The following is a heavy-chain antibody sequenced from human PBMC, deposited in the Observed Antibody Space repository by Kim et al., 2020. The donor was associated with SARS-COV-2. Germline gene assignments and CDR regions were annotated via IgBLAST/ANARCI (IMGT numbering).Heavy chain of an antibody. D-gene: IGHD3-3*01. CDR3: AASQITIFGVVKF. Sequence: PALKRRVTISVDPSKNQFSLKLSSVTAADTAVYYCAASQITIFGVVKFWGQRTLVTVSS. V-gene: IGHV4-30-2*03. J-gene: IGHJ4*02.